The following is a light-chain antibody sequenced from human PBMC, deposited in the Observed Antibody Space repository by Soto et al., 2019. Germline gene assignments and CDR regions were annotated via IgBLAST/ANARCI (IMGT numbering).Light chain of an antibody. CDR1: QSVSGN. V-gene: IGKV3-15*01. CDR2: GAS. CDR3: QQYNNLAPIT. Sequence: EIVMTQSPATLSVSPGERATLSCRASQSVSGNLAWYQQKPGQAPRLLIYGASTRATGIPARFSGSGSGTEFTLTISSLQSEAFAVYYCQQYNNLAPITFGQGTRLEIK. J-gene: IGKJ5*01.